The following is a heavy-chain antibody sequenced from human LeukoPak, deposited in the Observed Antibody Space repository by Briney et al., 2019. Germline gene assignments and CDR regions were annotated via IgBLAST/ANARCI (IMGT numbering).Heavy chain of an antibody. CDR3: ATEVDSNPLRYFETGVGEFDY. Sequence: GSLRLSCAASGFTFSSYWMSWVRQAPGKGLEWVANIKQDGSEKYYVDSVKGRFTISRDNAKNSLYLQMNSLRAEDTAVYYCATEVDSNPLRYFETGVGEFDYWGQGTLVTVSS. CDR2: IKQDGSEK. V-gene: IGHV3-7*01. D-gene: IGHD3-9*01. CDR1: GFTFSSYW. J-gene: IGHJ4*02.